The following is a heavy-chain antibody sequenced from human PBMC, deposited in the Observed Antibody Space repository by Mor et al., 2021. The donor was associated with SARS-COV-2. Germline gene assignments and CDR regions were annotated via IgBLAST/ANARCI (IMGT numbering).Heavy chain of an antibody. CDR3: ARGSAPYCSSTSCYFGY. Sequence: IANYAQKFPGRVTITADKSTSTAYMELSSLRSEDTAVYYCARGSAPYCSSTSCYFGYWGQGTLVTVSS. D-gene: IGHD2-2*01. V-gene: IGHV1-69*02. CDR2: IA. J-gene: IGHJ4*02.